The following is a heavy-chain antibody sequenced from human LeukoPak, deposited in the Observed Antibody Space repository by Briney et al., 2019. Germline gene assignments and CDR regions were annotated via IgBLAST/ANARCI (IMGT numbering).Heavy chain of an antibody. V-gene: IGHV4-59*01. D-gene: IGHD2-2*01. CDR3: ARDGQSSTSFFDY. Sequence: SETLSLTCTVSGGSISSYYWSWIRQPPRKGLEWIGYIYYSGSTNYNPSLKSRVTISVDTSKNQFSLKLSSVTAADTAVYYCARDGQSSTSFFDYWGQGTLVTVSS. CDR1: GGSISSYY. CDR2: IYYSGST. J-gene: IGHJ4*02.